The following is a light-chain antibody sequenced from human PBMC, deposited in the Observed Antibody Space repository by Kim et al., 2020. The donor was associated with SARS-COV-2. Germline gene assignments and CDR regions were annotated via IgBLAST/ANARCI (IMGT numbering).Light chain of an antibody. CDR2: YDS. Sequence: PGKTAGITCEGNNIGSKSVHWYQQKPGQAPVLVIYYDSDRPSGSPERFSGSKSGNTATLTISRVEAGDEADYYCQVWDSSSDHHWVFGGGTQLTVL. CDR1: NIGSKS. V-gene: IGLV3-21*04. J-gene: IGLJ3*02. CDR3: QVWDSSSDHHWV.